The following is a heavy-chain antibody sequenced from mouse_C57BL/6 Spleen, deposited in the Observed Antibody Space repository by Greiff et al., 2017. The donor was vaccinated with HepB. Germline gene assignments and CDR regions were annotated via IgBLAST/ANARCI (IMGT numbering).Heavy chain of an antibody. CDR1: GYTFTDYY. CDR3: ASVEYYSSSYHFAY. D-gene: IGHD1-1*01. V-gene: IGHV1-26*01. CDR2: INPNNGGT. Sequence: EVQLQQSGPELVKPGASVKISCKASGYTFTDYYMNWVKQSHGKSLEWIGDINPNNGGTSYNQKFKGKATLTVDKSSSTAYMELSSLTSEDSAVYYCASVEYYSSSYHFAYWGQGTLVTVSA. J-gene: IGHJ3*01.